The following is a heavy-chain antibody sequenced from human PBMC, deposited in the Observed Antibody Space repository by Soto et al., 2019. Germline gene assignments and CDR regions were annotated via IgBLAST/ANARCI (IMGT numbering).Heavy chain of an antibody. Sequence: SETLSRTCPVSDGYLISGCYYWSWMRQHPGKGPEWIGYIYNSGSTNYNPSLKSRVTISEDTSKSQFSLKVNSMTAADTAVYYCARYRREAVAGYTLDNWGQGILVTVSS. CDR2: IYNSGST. D-gene: IGHD6-13*01. J-gene: IGHJ4*02. CDR1: DGYLISGCYY. CDR3: ARYRREAVAGYTLDN. V-gene: IGHV4-61*01.